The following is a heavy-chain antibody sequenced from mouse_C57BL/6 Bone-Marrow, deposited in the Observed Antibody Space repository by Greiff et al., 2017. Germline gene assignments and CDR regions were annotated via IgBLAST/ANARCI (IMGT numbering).Heavy chain of an antibody. CDR1: GYTFTDYE. CDR3: TRTRAGTVDY. Sequence: QVQLQQSGAELVRPGASVTLSCKASGYTFTDYEMHWVKQTPVHGLEWIGAIDPETGGTAYNQKFKGKAILTADKSSSTAYMELRSLTSEDSAVYYCTRTRAGTVDYWGQGTTLTVSA. J-gene: IGHJ2*01. D-gene: IGHD3-3*01. V-gene: IGHV1-15*01. CDR2: IDPETGGT.